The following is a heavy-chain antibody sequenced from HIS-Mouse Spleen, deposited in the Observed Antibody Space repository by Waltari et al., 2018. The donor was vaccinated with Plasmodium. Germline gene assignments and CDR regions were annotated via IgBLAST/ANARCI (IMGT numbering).Heavy chain of an antibody. Sequence: QVQLQESGPGLVKPSETLSLTCTVSGGSISSYYWSWIRQPPGKGLEWIAVIYYSGSTNSNPSLTSRVTISVDTSKNQFSLKLSSVTAADTAVFYCARGGYSSSSYYFDYWGQGTLVTVSS. J-gene: IGHJ4*02. D-gene: IGHD6-6*01. CDR2: IYYSGST. V-gene: IGHV4-59*01. CDR3: ARGGYSSSSYYFDY. CDR1: GGSISSYY.